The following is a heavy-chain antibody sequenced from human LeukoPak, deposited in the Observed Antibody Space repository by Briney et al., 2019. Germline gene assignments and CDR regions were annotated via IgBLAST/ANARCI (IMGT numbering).Heavy chain of an antibody. CDR3: ARDSAGSSLFSIGYFDY. Sequence: SETLSLTCTVSGGSISSGGYYWSWNRQHPGKGLEWIGYIYYSGSTYYNPSLKSRVTISVDTSKNQFSLKLSSVTAADTAVYYCARDSAGSSLFSIGYFDYWGQGTLVTVSS. CDR1: GGSISSGGYY. D-gene: IGHD6-13*01. J-gene: IGHJ4*02. CDR2: IYYSGST. V-gene: IGHV4-31*03.